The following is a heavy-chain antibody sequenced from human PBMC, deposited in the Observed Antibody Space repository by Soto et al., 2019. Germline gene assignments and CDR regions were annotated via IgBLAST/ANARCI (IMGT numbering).Heavy chain of an antibody. CDR2: IYNDGSYT. Sequence: PGGSLRLSCAASGFIFKMYWMHWVRQSPGKGLVWISRIYNDGSYTDYADSVKGRFTISRDNVNDTLYLQMHNLRAEDSGLYYCTRGPRPISTGTGAYWGQGTQVTAPQ. J-gene: IGHJ4*02. CDR3: TRGPRPISTGTGAY. V-gene: IGHV3-74*01. D-gene: IGHD3-10*01. CDR1: GFIFKMYW.